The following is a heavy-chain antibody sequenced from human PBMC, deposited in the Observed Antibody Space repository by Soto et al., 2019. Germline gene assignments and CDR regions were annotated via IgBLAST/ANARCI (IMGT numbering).Heavy chain of an antibody. CDR2: ISAYNGKT. D-gene: IGHD5-12*01. V-gene: IGHV1-18*04. CDR3: AGIQVCGGRGVATNDC. J-gene: IGHJ6*01. Sequence: ASGKVFVKASGYTFSNDCISWVRPAPGQGLEWMGWISAYNGKTKYEQNLQGRVTMTTDTDTSTAYMELRGLGSDDTAVYYCAGIQVCGGRGVATNDCWG. CDR1: GYTFSNDC.